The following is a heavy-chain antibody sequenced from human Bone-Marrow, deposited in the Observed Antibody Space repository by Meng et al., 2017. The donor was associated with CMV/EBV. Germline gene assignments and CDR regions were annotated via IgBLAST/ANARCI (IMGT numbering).Heavy chain of an antibody. D-gene: IGHD6-19*01. V-gene: IGHV3-48*04. Sequence: GGSLRLSCAASGFTFSSYSMNWVRQAPGKGLEWVSYISSSSSTIYYADSVKGRFTISRDNAKNSLNLQMNSLRAEDTAVYYCARGFPTQWLVLDYWGQGTLVTVSS. CDR1: GFTFSSYS. J-gene: IGHJ4*02. CDR3: ARGFPTQWLVLDY. CDR2: ISSSSSTI.